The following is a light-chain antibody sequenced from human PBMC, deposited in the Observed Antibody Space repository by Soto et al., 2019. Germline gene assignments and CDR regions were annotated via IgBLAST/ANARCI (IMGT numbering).Light chain of an antibody. CDR1: QSVTSN. V-gene: IGKV3-11*01. Sequence: EIVLTQSSATLSSSPGERATLSCRASQSVTSNALAWYQQKPGQPPRLLIYGVSSRATGIPDRFSGSGSGTDFTLTISSLEPEDFAVYYCQQRSKWPITFGGGTKVDIK. CDR3: QQRSKWPIT. CDR2: GVS. J-gene: IGKJ4*01.